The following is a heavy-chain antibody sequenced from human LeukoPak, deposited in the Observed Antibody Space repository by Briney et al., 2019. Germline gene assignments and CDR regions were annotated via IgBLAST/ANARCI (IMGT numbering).Heavy chain of an antibody. D-gene: IGHD3-22*01. J-gene: IGHJ4*02. CDR1: GFTFSSYG. Sequence: GGSLRLSCGASGFTFSSYGMHWVRQAPGKGLEWVAVIWYDGSNKYYADSVKGRFTISRDNSKNTLYLQMNSLRAEDTAVYYCAKEHGYYYDSSGYYLAYWGQGTLVTVSS. CDR2: IWYDGSNK. CDR3: AKEHGYYYDSSGYYLAY. V-gene: IGHV3-33*06.